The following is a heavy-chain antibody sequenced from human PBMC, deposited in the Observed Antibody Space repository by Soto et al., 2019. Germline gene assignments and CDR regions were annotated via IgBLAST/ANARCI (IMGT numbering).Heavy chain of an antibody. CDR1: GYTFTSYY. Sequence: GASVKVSCKASGYTFTSYYMHWVRQAPGQGLEWMGIINPSGGSTSYAQKFQGRVTMTRDTSTSTVYMELSSLRSEDTAVYYCARDPGGYDHYYYHYYGMDVWGQGTTFIVSS. CDR2: INPSGGST. CDR3: ARDPGGYDHYYYHYYGMDV. J-gene: IGHJ6*02. D-gene: IGHD5-12*01. V-gene: IGHV1-46*01.